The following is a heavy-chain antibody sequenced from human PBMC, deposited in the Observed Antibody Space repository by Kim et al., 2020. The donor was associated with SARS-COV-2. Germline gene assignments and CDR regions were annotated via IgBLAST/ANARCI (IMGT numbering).Heavy chain of an antibody. J-gene: IGHJ6*02. V-gene: IGHV3-13*01. Sequence: GGSLRLSCVASGFTFSRSDMYWVRQVTGKGLEWVSGIGTTDDTFYSDSVKGRFTISREDAKRSLYLQMNSLRAGDTAVYYCARMASYSDAKGLDVWGQGTTVTVSS. D-gene: IGHD3-10*01. CDR2: IGTTDDT. CDR1: GFTFSRSD. CDR3: ARMASYSDAKGLDV.